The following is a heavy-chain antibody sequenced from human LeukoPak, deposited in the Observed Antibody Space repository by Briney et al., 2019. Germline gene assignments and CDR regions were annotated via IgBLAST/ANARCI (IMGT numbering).Heavy chain of an antibody. CDR2: IYYSGST. CDR1: GGSISSYY. CDR3: ARLAVAGLPYYFDY. Sequence: SEALCLTCTVSGGSISSYYLSWIRQPPGKGLEWIGYIYYSGSTNYNPSLKSRVTISVDTSKNQFSLKLSSVTAADTAVYYCARLAVAGLPYYFDYWGQGTLVTVSS. D-gene: IGHD6-19*01. V-gene: IGHV4-59*01. J-gene: IGHJ4*02.